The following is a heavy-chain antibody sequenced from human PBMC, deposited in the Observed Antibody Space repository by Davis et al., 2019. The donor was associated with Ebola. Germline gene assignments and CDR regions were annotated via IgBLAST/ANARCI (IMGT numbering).Heavy chain of an antibody. V-gene: IGHV1-69*02. CDR2: IIPILGIA. J-gene: IGHJ4*02. D-gene: IGHD2-21*01. Sequence: AASVKVSCKASGGTFSSYTISWVRQAPGQGLEWMGRIIPILGIANYAQKFRGRVTMTRENSMSTAYMELSSLRSEDTAVYFCARGGVAYSDLDYWGQGTLVAVSS. CDR3: ARGGVAYSDLDY. CDR1: GGTFSSYT.